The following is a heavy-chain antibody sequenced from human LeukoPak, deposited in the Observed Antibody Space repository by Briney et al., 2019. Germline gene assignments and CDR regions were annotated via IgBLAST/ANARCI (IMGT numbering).Heavy chain of an antibody. Sequence: SETLSLTCTVSGGSISSSSYYWGWIRQAPGKGLEWIATIYHSGSTYYNPSLQSRVTISLDTSKNQFSLKLRSLTAADTAVYFCARDGLGFDTSGFSRWGRGTLVTVSS. CDR1: GGSISSSSYY. J-gene: IGHJ4*02. D-gene: IGHD3-3*01. V-gene: IGHV4-39*07. CDR2: IYHSGST. CDR3: ARDGLGFDTSGFSR.